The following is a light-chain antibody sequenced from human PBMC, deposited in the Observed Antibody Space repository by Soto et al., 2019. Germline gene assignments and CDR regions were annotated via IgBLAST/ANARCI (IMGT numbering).Light chain of an antibody. J-gene: IGLJ1*01. CDR1: SSDVGRYNY. CDR2: EVS. Sequence: QSALTQPPSASGSLGQSVTIPCTGTSSDVGRYNYVSWYQQHPGKVPKLLIYEVSNRPSGVPDRFSGSKSGNTASLTVSGLQGEDEADYYCSSYTATNTYVFGTGTKVTVL. CDR3: SSYTATNTYV. V-gene: IGLV2-8*01.